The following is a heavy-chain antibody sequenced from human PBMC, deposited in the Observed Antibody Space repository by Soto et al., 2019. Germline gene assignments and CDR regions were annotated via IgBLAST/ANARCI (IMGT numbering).Heavy chain of an antibody. V-gene: IGHV3-74*01. CDR3: AREGSYGDYGQDY. Sequence: GGSLRLSCAASGCTFSSYWMHWVRQAPGKGLVWVSRINSDGSSTSYADSVRGRFTISRDNAKNTLYLQMNSLRAEDTAVYYCAREGSYGDYGQDYWGQGTLVTVSS. CDR2: INSDGSST. D-gene: IGHD4-17*01. CDR1: GCTFSSYW. J-gene: IGHJ4*02.